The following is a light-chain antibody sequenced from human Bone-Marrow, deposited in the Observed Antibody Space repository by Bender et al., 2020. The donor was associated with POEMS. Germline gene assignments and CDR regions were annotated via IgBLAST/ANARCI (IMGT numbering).Light chain of an antibody. Sequence: QSVLTQPPSVSEAPGQRVTISCTGSSSNTGSGYDINWYQHLPGTAPKLLIYGYNNRPSGVPDRFSGSKSGTSASLTIGGLRSEDEADYYCAAWDDSLSGWLFGGGTKLTVL. CDR1: SSNTGSGYD. J-gene: IGLJ3*02. CDR2: GYN. V-gene: IGLV1-40*01. CDR3: AAWDDSLSGWL.